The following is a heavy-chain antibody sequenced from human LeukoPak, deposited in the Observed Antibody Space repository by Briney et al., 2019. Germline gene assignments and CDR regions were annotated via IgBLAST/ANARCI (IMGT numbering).Heavy chain of an antibody. Sequence: ASVKVSCKASVYTFTSYGISWVRQAPGQGLEWMGWISAYNGNTNYAQKLQGRVTMTTDTSTSTAYMELRSLRSDDTAVYYCATYFGELSPYYYYYYMDVWGKGTTVTVSS. CDR1: VYTFTSYG. D-gene: IGHD3-10*01. V-gene: IGHV1-18*01. J-gene: IGHJ6*03. CDR2: ISAYNGNT. CDR3: ATYFGELSPYYYYYYMDV.